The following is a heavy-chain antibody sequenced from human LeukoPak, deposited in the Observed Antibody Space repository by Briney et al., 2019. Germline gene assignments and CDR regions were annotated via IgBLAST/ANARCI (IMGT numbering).Heavy chain of an antibody. CDR2: IKQDGSEK. V-gene: IGHV3-7*01. CDR3: ARIGVGSGWYQVDY. CDR1: GFTFSSYW. D-gene: IGHD6-19*01. J-gene: IGHJ4*02. Sequence: GGSLRLSCAASGFTFSSYWMSWVRQAPGEGLEWVANIKQDGSEKYYVDSVKGRFTISRDNAKNSLYLQMNSLRAEDTAVYYCARIGVGSGWYQVDYWGQGTLVTVSS.